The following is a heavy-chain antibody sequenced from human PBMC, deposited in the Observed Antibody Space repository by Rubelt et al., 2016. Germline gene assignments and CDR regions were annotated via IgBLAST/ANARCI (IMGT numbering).Heavy chain of an antibody. CDR1: GGSFSGYY. V-gene: IGHV4-34*01. CDR2: INHSGST. Sequence: QVQLQESGPGLVKPSETLSLTCAVYGGSFSGYYWSWIRQPPGKGLEWIGEINHSGSTNYNPSLKSRVTISVDTSKNQFSRKLSSVTAADTAVYYCARGERWLQFYYYGMDVWGQGTLVTVSS. D-gene: IGHD5-24*01. CDR3: ARGERWLQFYYYGMDV. J-gene: IGHJ6*02.